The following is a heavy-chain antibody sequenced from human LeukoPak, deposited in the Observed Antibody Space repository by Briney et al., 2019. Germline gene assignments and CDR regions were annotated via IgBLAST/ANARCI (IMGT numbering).Heavy chain of an antibody. J-gene: IGHJ1*01. CDR1: GAPFTIYA. V-gene: IGHV1-69*13. Sequence: ASVKFSFKASGAPFTIYALGWLRQAPGQGLGWMGGFIPIFGTANYEQKFQGRVTITADESTSTAYMELSSLRSEDTAVYYCARDRGSSSWPEYFQHWGQGTLVTVSS. CDR2: FIPIFGTA. CDR3: ARDRGSSSWPEYFQH. D-gene: IGHD6-13*01.